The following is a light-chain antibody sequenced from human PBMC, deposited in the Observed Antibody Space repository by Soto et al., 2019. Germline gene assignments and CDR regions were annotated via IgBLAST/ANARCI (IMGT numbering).Light chain of an antibody. V-gene: IGKV3-20*01. CDR1: QSVSSN. Sequence: EIVMTQSPATLSVSPGERATLSCRASQSVSSNLAWYRQKPGQAPRLLIYGASSRATGIPDRFSGSGSGTDFTLTIRRLEPEDFAVYYCQQYGNSPRTFGQGTKVDI. J-gene: IGKJ1*01. CDR2: GAS. CDR3: QQYGNSPRT.